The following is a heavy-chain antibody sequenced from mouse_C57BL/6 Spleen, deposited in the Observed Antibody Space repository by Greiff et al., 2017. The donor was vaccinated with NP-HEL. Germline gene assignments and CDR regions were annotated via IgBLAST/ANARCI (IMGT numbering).Heavy chain of an antibody. Sequence: QVHVKQSGAELARPGASVKMSCKASGYTFTSYTMHWVKQRPGQGLEWIGYINPSSGYTKYNQKFKDKATLTADKSSSTAYMQLGSLTSEDSAVYYCARKENYGFFAYWGQGTLVTVSA. CDR1: GYTFTSYT. J-gene: IGHJ3*01. CDR2: INPSSGYT. V-gene: IGHV1-4*01. D-gene: IGHD2-2*01. CDR3: ARKENYGFFAY.